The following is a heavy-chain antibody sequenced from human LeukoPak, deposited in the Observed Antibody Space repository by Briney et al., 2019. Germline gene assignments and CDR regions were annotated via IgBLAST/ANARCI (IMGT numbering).Heavy chain of an antibody. V-gene: IGHV3-23*01. D-gene: IGHD5-24*01. Sequence: PGGSLRLSCAAAGFTFSSHGMNCVRQAPGRGLEWVSGISPNGVITYYADSVKGRFTISRDNSKGTVYLQMNSLRPEDTAVYYCAKDDAWLQYGNWGRGTLVTVSS. CDR1: GFTFSSHG. CDR2: ISPNGVIT. CDR3: AKDDAWLQYGN. J-gene: IGHJ4*02.